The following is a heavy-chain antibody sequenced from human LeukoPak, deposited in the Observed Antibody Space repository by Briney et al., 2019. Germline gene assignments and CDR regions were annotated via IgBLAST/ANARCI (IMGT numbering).Heavy chain of an antibody. V-gene: IGHV3-7*03. CDR3: ARDQYDTWSRRGNFDS. J-gene: IGHJ4*02. CDR2: IKLDGSEK. D-gene: IGHD3-3*01. Sequence: GGSPRLSCAASGFTFSDYYMSWIRQAPGKGLEWVANIKLDGSEKNYVDSVKGRFTISRDNTKNSLYLQMNSLRAEDTAVFYCARDQYDTWSRRGNFDSWGQGTLVIVSS. CDR1: GFTFSDYY.